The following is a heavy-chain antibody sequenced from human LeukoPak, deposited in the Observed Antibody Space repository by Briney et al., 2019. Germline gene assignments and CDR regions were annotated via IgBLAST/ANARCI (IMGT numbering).Heavy chain of an antibody. CDR2: INHSGST. V-gene: IGHV4-34*01. CDR1: GGSFSGYY. CDR3: ARPGLSRIAVAGSRDY. Sequence: SETLSLTCAVYGGSFSGYYRSWIRQPPGKGLEWIGEINHSGSTNYNPSLKSRVTISVDTSKNQFSLKLSSVTAADTAVYYCARPGLSRIAVAGSRDYWGQGTLVTVSS. D-gene: IGHD6-19*01. J-gene: IGHJ4*02.